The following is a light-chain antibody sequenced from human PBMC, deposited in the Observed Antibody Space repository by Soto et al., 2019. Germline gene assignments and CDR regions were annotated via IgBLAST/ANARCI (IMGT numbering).Light chain of an antibody. CDR2: DVS. V-gene: IGKV1-5*01. J-gene: IGKJ1*01. CDR3: QQYNNWQT. CDR1: QSITTW. Sequence: DIQMTQSPSTVSAYVGDSVTITCRASQSITTWLAWYQQRPGKAPKLLIYDVSSLQSGVPSRFSGSGSGTEFTLTISSLQSEDFAVYYCQQYNNWQTFGQGTKVDIK.